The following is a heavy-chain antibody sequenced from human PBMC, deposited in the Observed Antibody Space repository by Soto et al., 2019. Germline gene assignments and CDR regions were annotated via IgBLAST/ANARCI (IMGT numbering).Heavy chain of an antibody. D-gene: IGHD6-19*01. CDR3: ARDSSAWPNYFDS. V-gene: IGHV3-23*01. CDR2: FSGGSGDT. J-gene: IGHJ4*02. Sequence: GGSLRLSCVASGFSISTHALTWVRQAPGKGLEWVSSFSGGSGDTYYAASVKGRFTISGDSSKNTVILQMNNLRADDTALYYCARDSSAWPNYFDSWGQGIQVTVSS. CDR1: GFSISTHA.